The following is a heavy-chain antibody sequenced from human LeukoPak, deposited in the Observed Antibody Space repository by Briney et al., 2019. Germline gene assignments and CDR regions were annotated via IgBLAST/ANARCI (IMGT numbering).Heavy chain of an antibody. Sequence: PGGSLRLSCAASGFTVSSNYMSWVRQAPGKGLEWVSVIHSGGSTYYADSVKGRFTISRHNSKNTLYLQMNSLRAEDTAVYYCARVPRSGSYTYFDYWGQGTLVTVSS. CDR1: GFTVSSNY. D-gene: IGHD1-26*01. CDR3: ARVPRSGSYTYFDY. V-gene: IGHV3-53*04. CDR2: IHSGGST. J-gene: IGHJ4*02.